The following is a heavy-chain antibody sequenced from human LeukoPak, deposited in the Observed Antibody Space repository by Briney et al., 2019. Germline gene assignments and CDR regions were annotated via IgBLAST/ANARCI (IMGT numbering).Heavy chain of an antibody. Sequence: SVKVSCKASGYTFTSYYMHWVRQAPGQGLEWMGGIIPIFGTANYAQKFQGRVTITADESTSTAYMELSSLRSGDTAVYYCARDASSVRWGQGTLVTVSS. CDR3: ARDASSVR. CDR2: IIPIFGTA. D-gene: IGHD1-1*01. CDR1: GYTFTSYY. J-gene: IGHJ4*02. V-gene: IGHV1-69*13.